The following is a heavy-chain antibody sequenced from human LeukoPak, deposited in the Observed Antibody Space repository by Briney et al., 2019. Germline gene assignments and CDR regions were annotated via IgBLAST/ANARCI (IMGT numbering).Heavy chain of an antibody. CDR3: ARAAYDNSGYLTL. CDR2: IWYDGTNK. V-gene: IGHV3-33*01. J-gene: IGHJ4*02. D-gene: IGHD3-22*01. Sequence: GGSLRLSCAASGFTFSSYGMHWVRQAPGKGLEWVAVIWYDGTNKYYADSVKGRFTISRDNSKNTLFLQMNSLRAEDTAVYYCARAAYDNSGYLTLWGQGTLVTDSS. CDR1: GFTFSSYG.